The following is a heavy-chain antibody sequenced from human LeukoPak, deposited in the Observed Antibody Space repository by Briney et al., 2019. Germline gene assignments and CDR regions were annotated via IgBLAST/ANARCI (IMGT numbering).Heavy chain of an antibody. D-gene: IGHD5-12*01. CDR1: GGSTSGYF. CDR3: AREPTSGREPTSGRPLDF. J-gene: IGHJ4*02. CDR2: IYSSGSN. Sequence: SETLSLTCTVSGGSTSGYFWSWIRQPAGKGLEWIGRIYSSGSNNYNPSLKSRVTMSLDTSKNHLSLNLSSVTAADTAVYYCAREPTSGREPTSGRPLDFWGQGTLVTVSS. V-gene: IGHV4-4*07.